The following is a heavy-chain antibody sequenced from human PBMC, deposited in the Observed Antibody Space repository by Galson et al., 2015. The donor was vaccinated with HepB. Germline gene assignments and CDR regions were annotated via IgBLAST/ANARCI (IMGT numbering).Heavy chain of an antibody. V-gene: IGHV1-8*01. D-gene: IGHD6-6*01. CDR1: GYTFTSYD. CDR3: ALEGRSSGSVGGMDV. Sequence: SVTVSCKASGYTFTSYDINWVRQATGQGLEWMGWMNPNSGNTGYAQKFQGRVTMTRNTSISTAYMELSSLRSEDTAVYYCALEGRSSGSVGGMDVWGQGTTVTVSS. CDR2: MNPNSGNT. J-gene: IGHJ6*02.